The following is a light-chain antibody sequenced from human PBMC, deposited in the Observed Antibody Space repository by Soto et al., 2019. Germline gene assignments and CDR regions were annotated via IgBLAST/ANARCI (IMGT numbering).Light chain of an antibody. CDR1: QSVNSY. Sequence: EIVLTQSPATLSLSPGERATLSCRASQSVNSYLAWYQQKPGQAPRLLIYDASNRATGIPARFSGSGSGTDFTLTISSLEPEDFAVYYCQQRSNRLTFGGGTKVEIK. J-gene: IGKJ4*01. CDR2: DAS. CDR3: QQRSNRLT. V-gene: IGKV3-11*01.